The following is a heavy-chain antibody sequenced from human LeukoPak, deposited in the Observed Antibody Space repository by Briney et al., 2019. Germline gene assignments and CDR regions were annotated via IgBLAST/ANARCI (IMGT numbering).Heavy chain of an antibody. D-gene: IGHD6-19*01. V-gene: IGHV3-48*03. CDR1: GFTFSSYA. CDR2: ISSSGSTI. CDR3: GKGLVPFGTGGYY. J-gene: IGHJ4*02. Sequence: AASGFTFSSYAMSWVRQAPGKGLEWFSYISSSGSTIYYADSLKGRFTISRDNAKNSLYLQMNSLRARETAVFFWGKGLVPFGTGGYYRGQGTLVTVSS.